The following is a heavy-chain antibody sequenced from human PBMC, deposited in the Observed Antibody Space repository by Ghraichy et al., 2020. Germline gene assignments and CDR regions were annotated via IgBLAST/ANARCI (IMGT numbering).Heavy chain of an antibody. CDR2: IIPIFGTA. Sequence: SVKVSCKASGGTFSSYAISWVRQDPGQGLEWMGGIIPIFGTANYAQKFQGRVTITADESTSTAYMELSSLRSEDTAVYYCARSPGTRPGYFDYWGQGTLVTVSS. CDR3: ARSPGTRPGYFDY. D-gene: IGHD1-1*01. J-gene: IGHJ4*02. V-gene: IGHV1-69*13. CDR1: GGTFSSYA.